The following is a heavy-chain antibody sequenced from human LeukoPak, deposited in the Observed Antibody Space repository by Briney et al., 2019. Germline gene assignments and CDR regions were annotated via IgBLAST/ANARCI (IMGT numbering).Heavy chain of an antibody. D-gene: IGHD3-10*01. CDR2: IKEDGSEI. Sequence: PGGSLRLSCAASGFNFSTYWMTWVRQVPGKGLEWVANIKEDGSEIYYVDAVKGRFSISRYNAKTSLYLQMNNLSVADTAVYYCVTDQTGRHPYFFDYWGQGTLVTVSS. CDR3: VTDQTGRHPYFFDY. CDR1: GFNFSTYW. V-gene: IGHV3-7*01. J-gene: IGHJ4*02.